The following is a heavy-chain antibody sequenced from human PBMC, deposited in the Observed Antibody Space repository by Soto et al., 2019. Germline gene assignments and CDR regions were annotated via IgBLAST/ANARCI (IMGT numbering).Heavy chain of an antibody. V-gene: IGHV3-74*01. CDR1: GATFANYW. Sequence: GGSLRLSCEASGATFANYWMHWVRQAPGKGLVWVSRINNDGNDITYADSVKGRFTASRDNAKNMVFLQMNSLRAEDTAVYYCARERQWLLLRYFDYWGQGTLVTVSS. D-gene: IGHD3-22*01. J-gene: IGHJ4*02. CDR3: ARERQWLLLRYFDY. CDR2: INNDGNDI.